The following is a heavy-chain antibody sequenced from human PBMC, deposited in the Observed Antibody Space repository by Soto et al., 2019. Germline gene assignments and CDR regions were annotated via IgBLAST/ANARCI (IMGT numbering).Heavy chain of an antibody. J-gene: IGHJ4*01. CDR1: GFTFSSYA. Sequence: RWSLRLSCSASGFTFSSYALHWFRQAPGKGLEWMASILHEGSTNDYADSVKGRFTISRDNSKNTLYLQMNSLRTEDTAVYYCARGTVSDITAPRRPLFDSWGHGAVVTVSS. CDR3: ARGTVSDITAPRRPLFDS. D-gene: IGHD3-9*01. V-gene: IGHV3-30-3*01. CDR2: ILHEGSTN.